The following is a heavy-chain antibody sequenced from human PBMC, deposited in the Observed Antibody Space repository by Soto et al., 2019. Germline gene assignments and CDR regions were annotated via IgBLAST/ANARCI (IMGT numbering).Heavy chain of an antibody. Sequence: QVQLVQSGAEVKKPGSSVKVSCKASGGSFSSNAISWVRQARGQGLEWMGGILPSFATANYAQKFQGRVTITADELTSTAYMELKSLVSEATAVSYCAAGGRGYSHGGGAPRYHFDYWGQGPLVTVSS. V-gene: IGHV1-69*01. CDR3: AAGGRGYSHGGGAPRYHFDY. CDR2: ILPSFATA. D-gene: IGHD5-18*01. J-gene: IGHJ4*02. CDR1: GGSFSSNA.